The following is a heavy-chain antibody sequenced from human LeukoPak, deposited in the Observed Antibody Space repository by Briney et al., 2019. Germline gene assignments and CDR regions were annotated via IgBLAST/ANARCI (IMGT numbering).Heavy chain of an antibody. CDR2: IYPGDSDT. J-gene: IGHJ3*02. D-gene: IGHD6-13*01. CDR1: GYSFSNYW. CDR3: ARHKEAGTRGAFDI. V-gene: IGHV5-51*01. Sequence: GESLKISCKGSGYSFSNYWIGWVRQMPGKGLEWMGIIYPGDSDTRYSPSFQGQVTISADKSISTAYLQWSGLKASDTAMYYCARHKEAGTRGAFDIWGQGTMVTVSS.